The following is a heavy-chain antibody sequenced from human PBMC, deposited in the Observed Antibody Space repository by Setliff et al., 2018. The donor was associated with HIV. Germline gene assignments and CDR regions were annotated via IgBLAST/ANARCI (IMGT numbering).Heavy chain of an antibody. Sequence: SETLSLTCTVSGDSISSSSYYWGWIRQPPGKGLEWIGSVYYSGSTYYNPSLKSRVSISVDTSNKQFSLKVSSVTAADTAVYYCARHRGRATPFDYWGQGTLVTVSS. J-gene: IGHJ4*02. CDR1: GDSISSSSYY. V-gene: IGHV4-39*01. CDR3: ARHRGRATPFDY. CDR2: VYYSGST. D-gene: IGHD3-16*01.